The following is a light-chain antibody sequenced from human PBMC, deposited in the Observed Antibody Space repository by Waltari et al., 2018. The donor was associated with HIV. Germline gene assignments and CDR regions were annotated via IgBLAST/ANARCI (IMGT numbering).Light chain of an antibody. CDR3: QQYNSHSQA. J-gene: IGKJ1*01. CDR2: KAS. CDR1: QSINNW. Sequence: QMTQSPPTLSASVGDRVTITCRASQSINNWLAWSQQKPGKAPQLLISKASTLQSGVPSRFSGSGSGTDFTLTISSLQPDDFATYYCQQYNSHSQAFGQGTRVEIQ. V-gene: IGKV1-5*03.